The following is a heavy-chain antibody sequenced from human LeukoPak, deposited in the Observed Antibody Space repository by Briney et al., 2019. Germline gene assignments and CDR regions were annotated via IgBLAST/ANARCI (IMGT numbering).Heavy chain of an antibody. V-gene: IGHV3-48*03. CDR1: GFTFSSYE. CDR3: SRYYYYYMDV. J-gene: IGHJ6*03. CDR2: ISSSGTTI. Sequence: PGGSLRLSCAASGFTFSSYEMNWVRQAPGKGLEWVSYISSSGTTIYYADSVKGRFTISRDNAKNSLYLQMNSLRAEDTAVYYCSRYYYYYMDVWGKGTTVTISS.